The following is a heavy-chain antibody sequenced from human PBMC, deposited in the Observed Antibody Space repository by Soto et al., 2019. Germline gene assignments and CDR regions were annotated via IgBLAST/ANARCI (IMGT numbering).Heavy chain of an antibody. CDR1: GFTFSSYA. J-gene: IGHJ6*02. D-gene: IGHD3-10*01. CDR3: ACYSFTVRGSIGYYYYSMNV. Sequence: EVRLLESGGGLVQPGGSLRLSCAASGFTFSSYAMSWVRQAPGKGLAWVSAISGSGGSTYYADSVKGRFTISRDNSKNTLYPKMNRLRDEDMAVHECACYSFTVRGSIGYYYYSMNVWGQGSKVTVSS. CDR2: ISGSGGST. V-gene: IGHV3-23*01.